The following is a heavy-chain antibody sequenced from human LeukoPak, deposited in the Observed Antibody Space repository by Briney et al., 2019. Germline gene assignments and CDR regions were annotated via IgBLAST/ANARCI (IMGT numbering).Heavy chain of an antibody. D-gene: IGHD3-22*01. CDR1: GGSIRSYY. CDR2: IYTSGST. J-gene: IGHJ4*02. V-gene: IGHV4-4*07. CDR3: ARDRGYYYDSSGYYLPPTFDY. Sequence: SETLSLTCTVSGGSIRSYYWSWIRQPAGKGLEWIGRIYTSGSTNYNPSLKSRVTMSVDTSKNQFSLKLSSVTAADTAVYYCARDRGYYYDSSGYYLPPTFDYWGQGTLVTISS.